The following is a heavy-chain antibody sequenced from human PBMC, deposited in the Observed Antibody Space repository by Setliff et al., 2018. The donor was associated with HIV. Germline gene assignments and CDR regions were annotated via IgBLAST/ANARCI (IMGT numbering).Heavy chain of an antibody. CDR3: ARDPTTGVDY. Sequence: SETLSLTCSVSGGSVSGHYWSWIRQPPGKGLEWIGYIYHSGTSNKNPSLKSRVTMSVDTSKNQFSLKLRYVTAADTAVYYCARDPTTGVDYWGQGTLVTVSS. V-gene: IGHV4-59*02. CDR2: IYHSGTS. J-gene: IGHJ4*02. CDR1: GGSVSGHY. D-gene: IGHD4-4*01.